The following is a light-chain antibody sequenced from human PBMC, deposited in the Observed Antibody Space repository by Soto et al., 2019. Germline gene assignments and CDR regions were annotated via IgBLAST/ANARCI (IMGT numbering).Light chain of an antibody. CDR1: NTDVGQGKS. Sequence: QSVLTQPASVSGSRGQSITISCFGRNTDVGQGKSVSWYQQGPGKAPKLLIFEVTNRPSGISNRFSGSRSGNTASLTISGLQPDDEGDYYCVSYTDTDTLVFGTGTKVTVL. J-gene: IGLJ1*01. CDR3: VSYTDTDTLV. CDR2: EVT. V-gene: IGLV2-14*01.